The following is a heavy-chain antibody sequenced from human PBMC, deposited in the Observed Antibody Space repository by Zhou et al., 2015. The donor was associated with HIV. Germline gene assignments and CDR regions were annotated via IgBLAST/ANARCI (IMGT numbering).Heavy chain of an antibody. Sequence: QVQLVQSGAEVKKPGASVKVSCKASGYTFTSYGISWVRQAPGQGLEWMGWISAYNGNTNYAQKLQGRVTMTTDTSTSTAYMELRSLRSDDTAVYYCARSTYYDYVWGSYRYWDAFDIWGQGTMVTVSS. CDR3: ARSTYYDYVWGSYRYWDAFDI. V-gene: IGHV1-18*01. D-gene: IGHD3-16*02. J-gene: IGHJ3*02. CDR1: GYTFTSYG. CDR2: ISAYNGNT.